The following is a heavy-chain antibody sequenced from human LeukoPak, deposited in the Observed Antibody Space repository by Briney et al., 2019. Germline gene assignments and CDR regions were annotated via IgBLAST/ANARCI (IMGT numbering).Heavy chain of an antibody. Sequence: GGSLRLSCAASGFTFSSYEMNWVRQAPGKGLEWVSYISSSGRSINYADSVRGRFTTSRDNGKNSLYLQMNSLRAEDTAVYYCARVRYCSGGSCYGNWYDPWGQGTLVTVSS. J-gene: IGHJ5*02. CDR2: ISSSGRSI. CDR1: GFTFSSYE. D-gene: IGHD2-15*01. V-gene: IGHV3-48*03. CDR3: ARVRYCSGGSCYGNWYDP.